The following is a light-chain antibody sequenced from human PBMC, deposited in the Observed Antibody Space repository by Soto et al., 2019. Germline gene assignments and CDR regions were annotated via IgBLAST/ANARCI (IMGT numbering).Light chain of an antibody. CDR3: QQRSNWLSIT. J-gene: IGKJ5*01. V-gene: IGKV3-11*01. Sequence: EIVLTHSPGTLSLSPGEGAALSSRASQSVSSSYLAWYQQKPGQAPRLLIYDASNRATGIPARFSGSGSGTDFTLTISSLEPEDFAVYCCQQRSNWLSITFGQGTRLEIK. CDR1: QSVSSSY. CDR2: DAS.